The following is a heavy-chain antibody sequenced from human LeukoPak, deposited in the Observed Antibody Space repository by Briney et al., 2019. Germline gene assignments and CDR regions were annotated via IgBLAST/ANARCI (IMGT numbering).Heavy chain of an antibody. V-gene: IGHV3-23*01. Sequence: PGGSLGLSCAASGFTFSSYAMSWVRQAPGKGLEWVSAISGSGGSTYYADSVKGRFTISRDNSKNTLYLQMNSLRAEDTAVYYCAKFPIPDYGDYVNAFDIWGQGTMVTVSS. D-gene: IGHD4-17*01. CDR1: GFTFSSYA. CDR2: ISGSGGST. CDR3: AKFPIPDYGDYVNAFDI. J-gene: IGHJ3*02.